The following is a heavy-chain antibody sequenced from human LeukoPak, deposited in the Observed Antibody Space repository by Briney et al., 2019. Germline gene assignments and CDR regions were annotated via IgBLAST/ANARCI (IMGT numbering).Heavy chain of an antibody. CDR2: ISIAGST. CDR1: GFTFSSCA. J-gene: IGHJ4*02. V-gene: IGHV3-23*01. CDR3: AKSYYYDNRASYYFDS. Sequence: GGSLRLSCAASGFTFSSCAMSWVRQAPGKGLEWVSGISIAGSTYYADSVKGRFTISRDNSKNTLYLQLNSLRAEDTAIYYCAKSYYYDNRASYYFDSWGQGTLVTVSS. D-gene: IGHD3-22*01.